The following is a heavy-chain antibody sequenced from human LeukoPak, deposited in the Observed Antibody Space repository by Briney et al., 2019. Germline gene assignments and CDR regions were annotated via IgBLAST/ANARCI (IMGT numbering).Heavy chain of an antibody. V-gene: IGHV4-34*01. CDR1: GGSFSGYY. CDR2: INHSGST. D-gene: IGHD1/OR15-1a*01. J-gene: IGHJ4*02. Sequence: PSETLSLTCAVYGGSFSGYYWSWIRQPPGKGLEWIGEINHSGSTNYNPSLKSRVTISVDTSKNQFSLKLSSVTAADTAVYYCARRSPYYGTIDYWGQGTLVTVSS. CDR3: ARRSPYYGTIDY.